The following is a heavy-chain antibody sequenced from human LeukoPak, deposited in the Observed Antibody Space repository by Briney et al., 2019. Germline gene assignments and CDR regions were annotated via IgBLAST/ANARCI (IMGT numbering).Heavy chain of an antibody. V-gene: IGHV4-34*01. CDR2: INHSGST. CDR1: GGSFSGYY. D-gene: IGHD6-19*01. J-gene: IGHJ4*02. Sequence: SETLSLTCAVYGGSFSGYYWSWIRQPPGKGLEWIGEINHSGSTNYNPSLKSRVTISVDTSKNQFSLKLSSVTAADTAVYYCAKAERMGYSSGWYGYRGQGTLVTVSS. CDR3: AKAERMGYSSGWYGY.